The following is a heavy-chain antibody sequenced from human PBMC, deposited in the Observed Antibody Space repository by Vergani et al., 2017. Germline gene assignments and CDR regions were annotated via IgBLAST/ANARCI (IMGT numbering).Heavy chain of an antibody. CDR3: TRGSVYYRDGAGDGCDPYTGFGL. CDR1: GFILSDHY. Sequence: EVQVVESGGGLVQPGGSLRLSCAASGFILSDHYTDWARQAPGKGLERVSGTSWNSGAVDDAGSVRGRFTTSRDNAKNSLFLEMNSLGFEDTAVYFCTRGSVYYRDGAGDGCDPYTGFGLGGEGTLGTVSS. J-gene: IGHJ3*01. D-gene: IGHD2-21*01. V-gene: IGHV3-9*01. CDR2: TSWNSGAV.